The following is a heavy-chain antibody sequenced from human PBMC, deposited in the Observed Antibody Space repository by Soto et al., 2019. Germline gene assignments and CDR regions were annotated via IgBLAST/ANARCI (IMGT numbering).Heavy chain of an antibody. CDR2: ISGSGGST. J-gene: IGHJ4*02. CDR3: AKGGVRGVRLSLGY. V-gene: IGHV3-23*01. CDR1: GFTFSSYA. Sequence: EVQLLESGGGLVQPGGSLRLSCAASGFTFSSYAMSWVRQAPGKGLEWVSAISGSGGSTYYADSVKGRFTISRDNSKNALYLQMNCLRAEETSVYYCAKGGVRGVRLSLGYCGQGTLVTVSS. D-gene: IGHD3-10*01.